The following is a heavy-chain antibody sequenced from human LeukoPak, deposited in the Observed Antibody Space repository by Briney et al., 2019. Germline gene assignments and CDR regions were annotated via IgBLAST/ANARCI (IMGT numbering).Heavy chain of an antibody. CDR1: GGTFSSYT. Sequence: APVKVSCKASGGTFSSYTISWVRQPPGQGLEWMGGIIPIFGTANYAQKFQGRVTITTDESTSTAYMELSSLRSEDTAVYYCATCGDCYFDYWGQGTLVTVSS. V-gene: IGHV1-69*05. D-gene: IGHD2-21*02. CDR3: ATCGDCYFDY. J-gene: IGHJ4*02. CDR2: IIPIFGTA.